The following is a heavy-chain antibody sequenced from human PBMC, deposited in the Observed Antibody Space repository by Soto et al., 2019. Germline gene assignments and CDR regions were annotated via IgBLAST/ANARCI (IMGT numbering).Heavy chain of an antibody. CDR1: GFTFSGSA. D-gene: IGHD6-19*01. CDR3: TTAGYSSGRVRRVYYYYGMDV. CDR2: IRSKANSYAT. Sequence: GGSLRLSCAASGFTFSGSAMHWVRQASGKGLEWVGRIRSKANSYATAYAASVKGRFTISRDDSKNTAYLQMNSLKTEDTAVDYCTTAGYSSGRVRRVYYYYGMDVWGQGTTVTVSS. J-gene: IGHJ6*02. V-gene: IGHV3-73*01.